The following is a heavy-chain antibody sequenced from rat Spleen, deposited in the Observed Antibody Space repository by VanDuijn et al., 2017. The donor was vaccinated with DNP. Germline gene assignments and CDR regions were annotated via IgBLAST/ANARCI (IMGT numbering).Heavy chain of an antibody. D-gene: IGHD1-10*01. Sequence: EVQLVESGGGLLQPGRSLKLSCAASGFTFSDYAMVWVRQAPKKGLEWVAYINYDGINTYYGDSVKGRFTISRDNAKNTLYLQMNSLRSEDMATYYCARPNNYGFAYWGQGTLVTVSS. CDR1: GFTFSDYA. J-gene: IGHJ3*01. CDR3: ARPNNYGFAY. V-gene: IGHV5-17*01. CDR2: INYDGINT.